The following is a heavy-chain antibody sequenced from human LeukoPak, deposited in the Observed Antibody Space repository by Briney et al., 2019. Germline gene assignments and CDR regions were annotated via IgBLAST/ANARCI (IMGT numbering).Heavy chain of an antibody. CDR2: ISSSGSTI. Sequence: GGSLRLSCAASGFTFSDYYMSWIRQAPGKGLEWVSYISSSGSTIYYADSVKGRFTISRDNAKNSLYLQMNSLRAEDTAVYYCASVTYYDFWSGYRFDPWGQGTLVTVSS. D-gene: IGHD3-3*01. CDR3: ASVTYYDFWSGYRFDP. CDR1: GFTFSDYY. V-gene: IGHV3-11*04. J-gene: IGHJ5*02.